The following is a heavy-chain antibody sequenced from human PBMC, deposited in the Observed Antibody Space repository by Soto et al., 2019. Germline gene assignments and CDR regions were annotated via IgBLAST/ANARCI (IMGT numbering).Heavy chain of an antibody. J-gene: IGHJ5*02. D-gene: IGHD3-9*01. CDR3: TTLRLDP. CDR2: ISPNSGRP. CDR1: GYTFTKYD. V-gene: IGHV1-18*04. Sequence: ASVKVSCKASGYTFTKYDISWVRQAPGQGLEWLGLISPNSGRPSYAQKFEGRVTMTTDTSINTAYMELSGLTSDDTAVYYCTTLRLDPWGQGTLVTVSS.